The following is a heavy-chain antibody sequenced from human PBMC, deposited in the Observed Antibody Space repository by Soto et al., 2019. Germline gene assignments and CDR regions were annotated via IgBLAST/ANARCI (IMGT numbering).Heavy chain of an antibody. CDR2: LWYDGSKQ. J-gene: IGHJ4*02. CDR3: ARDLGSTNYYFDY. D-gene: IGHD5-12*01. CDR1: GFTFSSHI. Sequence: GGSLRLSCAASGFTFSSHIMNWVRQAPGKGLEWVAVLWYDGSKQYYVESVKGRFTISRDNSRNTLYLQMNSLRPEDTAVYYCARDLGSTNYYFDYWGQGTLVTVSS. V-gene: IGHV3-33*08.